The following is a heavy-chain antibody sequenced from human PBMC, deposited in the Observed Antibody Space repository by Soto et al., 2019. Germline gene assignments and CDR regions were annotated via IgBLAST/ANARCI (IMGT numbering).Heavy chain of an antibody. CDR2: ISAYNGNT. V-gene: IGHV1-18*01. D-gene: IGHD3-16*01. CDR1: GYTFTSYG. Sequence: QVPLVQSGAEVKKPGASVKVSCKASGYTFTSYGISWVRQAPGQGLEWMGWISAYNGNTNYAQKLQGRVTMTTDTSTSTAYMELRSLRSDDTAVYYCARLIRLHLGELWGAFDIWGQGTMVTVSS. J-gene: IGHJ3*02. CDR3: ARLIRLHLGELWGAFDI.